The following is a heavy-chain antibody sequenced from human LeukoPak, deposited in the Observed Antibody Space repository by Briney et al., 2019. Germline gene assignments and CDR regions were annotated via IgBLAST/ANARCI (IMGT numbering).Heavy chain of an antibody. CDR2: IYYSGST. Sequence: SETLSLTCTVSGDSISSYYWSWIRQPPGKGLEWIGYIYYSGSTNYNPSLKSRVTISVDRSKNQFSLKLSSVTAADTAVYYCARYYYDSSGYWAADYWGQATLVTVSS. J-gene: IGHJ4*02. V-gene: IGHV4-59*01. CDR3: ARYYYDSSGYWAADY. D-gene: IGHD3-22*01. CDR1: GDSISSYY.